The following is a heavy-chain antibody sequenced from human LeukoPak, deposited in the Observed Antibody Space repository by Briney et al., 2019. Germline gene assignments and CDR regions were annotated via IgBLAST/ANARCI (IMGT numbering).Heavy chain of an antibody. J-gene: IGHJ6*02. V-gene: IGHV4-59*01. CDR2: IPYSGST. Sequence: SETLSLTCTVSGGSFSRYYWSWIRQPPGKGLEWIGNIPYSGSTNYNPSLKSRVTISIDTSKNQFSLRLSSVTAVDTAVYYCARVSGATITTYYGMDVWGQGTTVTVS. CDR3: ARVSGATITTYYGMDV. D-gene: IGHD5-12*01. CDR1: GGSFSRYY.